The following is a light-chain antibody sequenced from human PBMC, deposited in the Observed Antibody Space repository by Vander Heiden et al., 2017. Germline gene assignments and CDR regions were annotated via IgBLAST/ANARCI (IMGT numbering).Light chain of an antibody. CDR1: KIGSKS. J-gene: IGLJ3*02. CDR2: GDS. CDR3: QVWSSSSEP. V-gene: IGLV3-21*03. Sequence: SYVLSPQPSAPVAPGKTDRITCGGNKIGSKSGHWYQQRPGQAPVLFVYGDSDRPSGIPERFSSSNSGNTATLTSSRVEAEDEAYCYCQVWSSSSEPFGGGTKLTVL.